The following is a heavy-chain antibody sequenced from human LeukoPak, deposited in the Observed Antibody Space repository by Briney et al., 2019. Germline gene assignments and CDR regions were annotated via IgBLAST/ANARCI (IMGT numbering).Heavy chain of an antibody. Sequence: SETLSLTCTVSGGSISSTTYYWGWVRQPPGKGLEWIVSINYSGRTYYNPSLKSRVTISVDTSKNQFSLKLRSMTAADTAVYYSARLYSGTRPPDYWGQGTLVTVSS. V-gene: IGHV4-39*01. J-gene: IGHJ4*02. CDR3: ARLYSGTRPPDY. CDR1: GGSISSTTYY. D-gene: IGHD3-10*01. CDR2: INYSGRT.